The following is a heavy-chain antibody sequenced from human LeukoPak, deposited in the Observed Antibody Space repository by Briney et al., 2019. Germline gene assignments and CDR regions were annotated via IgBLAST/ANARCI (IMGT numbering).Heavy chain of an antibody. Sequence: ASVKVSCKASGYTFTGYYMHWVRQAPGQGLEWMGWINPNSGGTNYAQKFQGGVTMTRDTSISTAYMELSRLRSDDTAVYYCARDTPYDILTGYGGDYWGQGTLVTVSS. D-gene: IGHD3-9*01. CDR3: ARDTPYDILTGYGGDY. J-gene: IGHJ4*02. CDR1: GYTFTGYY. CDR2: INPNSGGT. V-gene: IGHV1-2*02.